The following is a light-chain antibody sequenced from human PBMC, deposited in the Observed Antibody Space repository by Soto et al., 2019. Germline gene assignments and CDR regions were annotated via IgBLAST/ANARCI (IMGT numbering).Light chain of an antibody. CDR1: QRITNSF. CDR2: GAS. CDR3: QHHGSSLTWT. V-gene: IGKV3-20*01. Sequence: DIVLTQSPGTLALSHREPATLXXRASQRITNSFLAWYQQRPGQAPRLXXYGASNRATGIPDRFSGGGSGRDFTLTISRLEPEDYAVFYCQHHGSSLTWTFGQGTKVDIK. J-gene: IGKJ1*01.